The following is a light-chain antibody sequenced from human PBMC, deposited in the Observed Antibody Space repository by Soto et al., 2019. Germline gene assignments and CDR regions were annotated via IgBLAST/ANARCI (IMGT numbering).Light chain of an antibody. CDR2: EVT. J-gene: IGLJ1*01. CDR1: SSDVGGYVY. CDR3: TSYTSSSTQV. Sequence: QSVLTQPASVSGSPGQSITISFTGTSSDVGGYVYVSWYQPHPGTAPTLIIFEVTNRPLGVSNRFSGSKSGNTASLTISGLQAEDEADYYCTSYTSSSTQVFGTGTKVTV. V-gene: IGLV2-14*01.